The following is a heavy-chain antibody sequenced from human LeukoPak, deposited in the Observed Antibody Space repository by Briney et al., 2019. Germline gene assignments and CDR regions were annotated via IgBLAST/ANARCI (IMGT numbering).Heavy chain of an antibody. Sequence: GGSLRLSCAASGFTFSSYEMNWVRQAPGKGLEWVSYISSSGSTIYYADSVKGRFPISRDNAKNSLYLQMNSLRAEDTAVYYCAKDKIPQYYYGSGRSNYMDVWGKGTTVTVSS. D-gene: IGHD3-10*01. CDR1: GFTFSSYE. CDR3: AKDKIPQYYYGSGRSNYMDV. CDR2: ISSSGSTI. V-gene: IGHV3-48*03. J-gene: IGHJ6*03.